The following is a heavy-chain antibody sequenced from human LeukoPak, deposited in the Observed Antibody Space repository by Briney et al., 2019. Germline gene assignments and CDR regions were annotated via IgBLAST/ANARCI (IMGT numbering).Heavy chain of an antibody. Sequence: PGGSLRLSCEASGFSFSRHWMHWVRQAPGKGLVWVSRISDDGSYTANVDSVEGRFITSRDNVRNTLYLHMNGLRAEDTAVYYCASFGISWGPAYWGQGTLVTVSS. J-gene: IGHJ4*02. CDR2: ISDDGSYT. V-gene: IGHV3-74*03. D-gene: IGHD7-27*01. CDR1: GFSFSRHW. CDR3: ASFGISWGPAY.